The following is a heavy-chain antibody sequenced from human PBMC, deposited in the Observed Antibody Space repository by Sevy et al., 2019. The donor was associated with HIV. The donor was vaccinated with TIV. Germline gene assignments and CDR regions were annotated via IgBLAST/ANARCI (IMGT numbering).Heavy chain of an antibody. CDR1: GFTVSSNY. D-gene: IGHD6-13*01. CDR3: ARGGLDSNWFRSFDY. Sequence: GGSLRLSCAVSGFTVSSNYMSWVRQAPGKGLEWVSLIYSGGATYYADSVNGRFTISGDDSKNTLYLQMDSLRAEDTAVYNCARGGLDSNWFRSFDYWGRGTLVTVSS. CDR2: IYSGGAT. V-gene: IGHV3-53*01. J-gene: IGHJ4*02.